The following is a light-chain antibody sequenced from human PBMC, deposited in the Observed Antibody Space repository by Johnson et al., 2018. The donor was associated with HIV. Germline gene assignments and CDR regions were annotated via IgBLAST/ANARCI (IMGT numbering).Light chain of an antibody. CDR2: EST. CDR3: GTWDSRLNFYL. V-gene: IGLV1-51*02. J-gene: IGLJ1*01. Sequence: QSVLTQPPSVSAAPGQKVTISCSGSNSNIGNNYVSWYQQLPGTAPKLLIYESTNRPSGIPDRFSGSKSGTSATLGISGLQTGDEADYYCGTWDSRLNFYLFGPGTKVTVL. CDR1: NSNIGNNY.